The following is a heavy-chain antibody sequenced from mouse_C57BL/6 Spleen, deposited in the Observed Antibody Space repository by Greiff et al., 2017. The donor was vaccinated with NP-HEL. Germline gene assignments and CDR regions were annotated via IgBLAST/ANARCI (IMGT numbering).Heavy chain of an antibody. V-gene: IGHV1-50*01. D-gene: IGHD1-1*01. CDR1: GYTFTSYW. CDR2: IDPSDSYT. Sequence: QVQLQQSGAELVKPGASVKLSCKASGYTFTSYWMQWVKQRPGQGLEWIGEIDPSDSYTNYNQKFKGKATLTVDTSSSTAYMQLSSLTSEDSAVYYCARRYGSREYYFDYWGQGTTLTVSS. J-gene: IGHJ2*01. CDR3: ARRYGSREYYFDY.